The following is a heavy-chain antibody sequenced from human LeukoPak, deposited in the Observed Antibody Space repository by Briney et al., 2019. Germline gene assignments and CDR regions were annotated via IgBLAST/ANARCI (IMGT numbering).Heavy chain of an antibody. CDR3: AGAVRGVVSPSRNWFDP. D-gene: IGHD3-10*01. CDR2: INPNTGVT. Sequence: ASVKVSFTTSAYTFTAYYMHWVRQAPGQGLEWMGWINPNTGVTTYAQRFQGRVTMTRDTSITTAYMELRRLRSDDTAIYYCAGAVRGVVSPSRNWFDPWGQGTLVTVSS. V-gene: IGHV1-2*02. J-gene: IGHJ5*02. CDR1: AYTFTAYY.